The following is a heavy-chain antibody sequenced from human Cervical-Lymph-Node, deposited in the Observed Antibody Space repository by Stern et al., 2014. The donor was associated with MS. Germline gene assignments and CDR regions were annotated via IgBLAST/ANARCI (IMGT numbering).Heavy chain of an antibody. CDR3: ARDSSSSWPLYGMDV. D-gene: IGHD2-2*01. CDR1: GYTFTSYG. Sequence: MQLVESGAEVKKPGASVTVSCKASGYTFTSYGVNWVRQAPGQGLEWMGWISAYNGNTGYAQKFQGRVTVTTDTSTTTVYMELRSLRSDDTAFYYCARDSSSSWPLYGMDVWGQGTTVTVSS. CDR2: ISAYNGNT. J-gene: IGHJ6*02. V-gene: IGHV1-18*01.